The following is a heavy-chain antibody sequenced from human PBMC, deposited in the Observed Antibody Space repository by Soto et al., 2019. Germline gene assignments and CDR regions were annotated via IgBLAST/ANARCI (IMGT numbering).Heavy chain of an antibody. CDR3: ARGYCSGGSCYLGDYYYYGMDV. V-gene: IGHV1-69*12. Sequence: QVQLVQSGAEVKKPGSSVKVSCEASGGTFSSYAISWVRQAPGQGLEWMGGIIPIFGTANYAQKFQGRVTITADESTSTAYMELSSLRSEDTAVYYCARGYCSGGSCYLGDYYYYGMDVWGQGTTVTVSS. J-gene: IGHJ6*02. CDR1: GGTFSSYA. D-gene: IGHD2-15*01. CDR2: IIPIFGTA.